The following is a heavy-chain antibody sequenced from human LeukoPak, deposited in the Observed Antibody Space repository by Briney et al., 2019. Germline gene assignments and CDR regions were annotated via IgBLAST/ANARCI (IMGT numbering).Heavy chain of an antibody. CDR1: GFTFSSYW. J-gene: IGHJ5*02. CDR2: INSDGSST. D-gene: IGHD6-13*01. CDR3: AREGGYPSDNWFDP. V-gene: IGHV3-74*01. Sequence: PGGSLRLSCAASGFTFSSYWMHWVRRAPGKGLVWVSRINSDGSSTSYADSVKGRFTISRDNAKNTLYLQMNSLRAEDTAVYYCAREGGYPSDNWFDPWGQGTLVTVSS.